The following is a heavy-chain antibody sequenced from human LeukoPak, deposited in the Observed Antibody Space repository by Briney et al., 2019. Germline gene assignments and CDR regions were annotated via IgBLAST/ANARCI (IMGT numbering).Heavy chain of an antibody. CDR1: GFTFSSYA. Sequence: GWSLRLSCAASGFTFSSYAMHWVRQAPGKGLEYVSAISSNGGSTYYANSVKGRFTISRDNSKNTLYLQMGSLRAEDMAVYYCASTGYSSSWYFDYYYYGMDVWGQGTTVTVSS. CDR2: ISSNGGST. CDR3: ASTGYSSSWYFDYYYYGMDV. V-gene: IGHV3-64*01. J-gene: IGHJ6*02. D-gene: IGHD6-13*01.